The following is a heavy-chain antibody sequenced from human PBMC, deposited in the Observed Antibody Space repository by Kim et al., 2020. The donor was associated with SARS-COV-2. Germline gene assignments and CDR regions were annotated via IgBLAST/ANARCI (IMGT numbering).Heavy chain of an antibody. CDR2: IWYDGSNK. V-gene: IGHV3-33*01. CDR1: GFTFSSYG. J-gene: IGHJ6*02. Sequence: GGSLRLSCAASGFTFSSYGMHWVRQAPGKGLEWVAVIWYDGSNKYYADSVKGRFTISRDNSKNTLYLQMNSLRAEDTAVYYCARDLWGYYYYGMDVWGQGTTVTVSS. CDR3: ARDLWGYYYYGMDV. D-gene: IGHD3-10*01.